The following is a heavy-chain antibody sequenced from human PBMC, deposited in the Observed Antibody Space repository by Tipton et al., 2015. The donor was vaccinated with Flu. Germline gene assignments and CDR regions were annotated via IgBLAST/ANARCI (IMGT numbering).Heavy chain of an antibody. D-gene: IGHD3-22*01. CDR2: IYTSGST. Sequence: TLSLTCTVSGGSISSGSYYWSWIRQPAGKGLEWIGRIYTSGSTNYNPSLKSRVTISVDTSKNQFSLKLSSVTAADTAVYYCARLVGTSYYYDSSGYLFDYWGQGTLVTVSS. V-gene: IGHV4-61*02. CDR1: GGSISSGSYY. CDR3: ARLVGTSYYYDSSGYLFDY. J-gene: IGHJ4*02.